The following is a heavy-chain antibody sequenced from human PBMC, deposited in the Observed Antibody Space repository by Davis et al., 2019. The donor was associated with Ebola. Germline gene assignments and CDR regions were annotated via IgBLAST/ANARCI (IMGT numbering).Heavy chain of an antibody. Sequence: GESPKIPCAASGFTFSRYAMSWVRQAPGKGLEWVSAISGSGGSTYYADSVKGRFTISRDNSKNTLYLQMNSLRAEDTAVYYCAKYLGSSGWCDYWGQGTLVTVSS. V-gene: IGHV3-23*01. D-gene: IGHD6-19*01. CDR1: GFTFSRYA. J-gene: IGHJ4*02. CDR3: AKYLGSSGWCDY. CDR2: ISGSGGST.